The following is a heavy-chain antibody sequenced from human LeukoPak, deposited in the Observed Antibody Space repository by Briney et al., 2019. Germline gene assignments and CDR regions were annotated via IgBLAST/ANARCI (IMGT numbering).Heavy chain of an antibody. CDR3: ARGTNQASSNSWYECWFDP. J-gene: IGHJ5*02. D-gene: IGHD6-13*01. CDR1: GYTFTSYG. CDR2: ISAYNGNT. V-gene: IGHV1-18*01. Sequence: ASVKVSCKASGYTFTSYGISWVRQAPGQGLEWMGWISAYNGNTNYAQKFQGRVTMTRDTSISTAYMELSSLRSDDTAVYYCARGTNQASSNSWYECWFDPWGQGTLVTVSS.